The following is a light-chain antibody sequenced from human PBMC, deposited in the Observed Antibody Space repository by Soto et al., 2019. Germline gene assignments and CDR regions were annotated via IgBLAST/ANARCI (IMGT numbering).Light chain of an antibody. CDR3: QQSNSFPPT. V-gene: IGKV1-12*01. J-gene: IGKJ2*01. Sequence: DIQMTQSPSSVSASVGDRVTITCRASQGISNWLAGYQQKPGKAPNLLIFAASSLQSGVPSRFIGSGSGTDFTLTISDLQPEDFSTYYCQQSNSFPPTFGQGTKLEIK. CDR1: QGISNW. CDR2: AAS.